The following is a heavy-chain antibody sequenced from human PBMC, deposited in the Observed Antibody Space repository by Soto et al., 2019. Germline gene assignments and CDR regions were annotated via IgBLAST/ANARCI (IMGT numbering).Heavy chain of an antibody. CDR2: IHPNSGDT. D-gene: IGHD2-15*01. Sequence: QVQLVQSGAEVRKPGASVKVSCKASGYTLTAYYLHWVRQAPGQGLEWVGWIHPNSGDTNYAQKFQGRVTLTRDTALSTAYMDLKRLNFNDTAIYYCARADCSGGSCYPCDNWGQGTLITVSS. CDR3: ARADCSGGSCYPCDN. CDR1: GYTLTAYY. V-gene: IGHV1-2*02. J-gene: IGHJ4*02.